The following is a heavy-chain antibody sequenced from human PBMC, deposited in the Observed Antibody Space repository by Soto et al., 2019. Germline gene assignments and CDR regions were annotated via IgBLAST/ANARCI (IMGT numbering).Heavy chain of an antibody. J-gene: IGHJ6*02. CDR3: ARAYYDSSGYPVGGMDV. CDR2: IGTGGDT. D-gene: IGHD3-22*01. V-gene: IGHV3-13*01. Sequence: PGGSLRLSCAASGFTFTRYDMHWVRLTAGKGLEWVSSIGTGGDTYYVDSVKGRFTISREDDKNSVYLKMNSLGAGDTAVYYCARAYYDSSGYPVGGMDVWGQGTMVTVSS. CDR1: GFTFTRYD.